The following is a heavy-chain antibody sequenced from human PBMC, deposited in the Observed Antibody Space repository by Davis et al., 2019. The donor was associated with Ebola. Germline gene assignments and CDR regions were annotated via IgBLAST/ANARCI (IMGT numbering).Heavy chain of an antibody. Sequence: PSETLSLTCTVSGGSISSGGYYWSWIRQHPGKGLEWIGYIYYSGSTYYNPSLKSRVTISVDTSKNQFSLKLSSVTAADTAVYYCARGEVAKPIDYWGQGTLVTVSS. D-gene: IGHD5-12*01. V-gene: IGHV4-31*03. CDR1: GGSISSGGYY. J-gene: IGHJ4*02. CDR3: ARGEVAKPIDY. CDR2: IYYSGST.